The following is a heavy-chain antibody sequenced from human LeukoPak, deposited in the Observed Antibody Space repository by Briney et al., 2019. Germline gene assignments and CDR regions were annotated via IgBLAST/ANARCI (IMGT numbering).Heavy chain of an antibody. V-gene: IGHV1-18*01. CDR3: ARDSLLYSLGSEYYFDY. D-gene: IGHD2-8*01. Sequence: VASVKVSCKASGYTFTSYGISWVRQAPGQGLEWMGWISAYNGNTNYAQKLQGRVTMTTDTSTSTAYMELRSLRSDDTAVYYCARDSLLYSLGSEYYFDYWGQGTLVTVSS. J-gene: IGHJ4*02. CDR2: ISAYNGNT. CDR1: GYTFTSYG.